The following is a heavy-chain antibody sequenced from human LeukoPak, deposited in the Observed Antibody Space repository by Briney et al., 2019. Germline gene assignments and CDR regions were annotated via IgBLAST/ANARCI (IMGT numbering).Heavy chain of an antibody. CDR2: ISYSGST. V-gene: IGHV4-31*03. J-gene: IGHJ4*02. CDR3: AALIAVSGTVDY. D-gene: IGHD6-19*01. Sequence: SETLSLTCTVSGGSISSGGYYWNWIRQHPGKGLEWIGYISYSGSTYYNSSLKSRVTKSVDTSKNQFSLNLSSVTAADTAVYYCAALIAVSGTVDYWGQGTLATVSS. CDR1: GGSISSGGYY.